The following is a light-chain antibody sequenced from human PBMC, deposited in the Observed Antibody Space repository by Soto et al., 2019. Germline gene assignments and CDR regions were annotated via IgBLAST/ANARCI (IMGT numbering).Light chain of an antibody. V-gene: IGKV3-20*01. J-gene: IGKJ4*01. Sequence: EIVLPQSPGTLSLSPGERATLSCRASQSVSSSYLAWYQQKPGQAPRLLIYGSSSRATGIPDRFSGSGAGTDFTLTISRLEPEDFAVYYCQQYGSSRPLTFGGGTKVESK. CDR3: QQYGSSRPLT. CDR2: GSS. CDR1: QSVSSSY.